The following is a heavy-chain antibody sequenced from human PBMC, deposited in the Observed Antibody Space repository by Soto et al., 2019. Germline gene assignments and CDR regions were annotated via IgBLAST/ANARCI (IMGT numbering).Heavy chain of an antibody. D-gene: IGHD6-13*01. V-gene: IGHV1-69*13. J-gene: IGHJ5*02. Sequence: SVKVSCKAPGGTFSSYAISWVRHAPGQGLEWMGGIIPIFGTANYAQKFQGRVTITADESTSTAYMELSSLRSEDTAVYYCARDYSSSLNWFDPWGQGTLVTVSS. CDR1: GGTFSSYA. CDR2: IIPIFGTA. CDR3: ARDYSSSLNWFDP.